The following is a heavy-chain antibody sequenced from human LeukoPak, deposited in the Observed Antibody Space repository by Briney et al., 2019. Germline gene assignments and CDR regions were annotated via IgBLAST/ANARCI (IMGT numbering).Heavy chain of an antibody. CDR2: IIPIFGIA. V-gene: IGHV1-69*04. D-gene: IGHD3-22*01. J-gene: IGHJ5*02. Sequence: SVKVSCKASGGTFSSYAISWVRQAPGQGLEWMGRIIPIFGIANYAQKFQGRVTITADKSTSTAYMKLSSLRSEDTAVYYCARGSYYYDSSGPEAPWGQGTLVTVSS. CDR1: GGTFSSYA. CDR3: ARGSYYYDSSGPEAP.